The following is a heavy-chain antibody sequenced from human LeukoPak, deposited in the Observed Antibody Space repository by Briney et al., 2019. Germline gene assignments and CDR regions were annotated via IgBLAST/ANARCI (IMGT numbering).Heavy chain of an antibody. Sequence: SETLSLTCTVSGGSISSYYWSWIRQPPGKGLEWIGYIYYSGSTNYNPSLKSRVTISVDTSKNQFSLKLSSVTAADTAVYYCASRGYCSSTSCYGIVDYWGQGTLVTVSS. CDR1: GGSISSYY. CDR2: IYYSGST. CDR3: ASRGYCSSTSCYGIVDY. D-gene: IGHD2-2*01. V-gene: IGHV4-59*01. J-gene: IGHJ4*02.